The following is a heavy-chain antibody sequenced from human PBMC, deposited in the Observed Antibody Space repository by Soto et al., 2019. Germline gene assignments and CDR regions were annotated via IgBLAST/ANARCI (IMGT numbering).Heavy chain of an antibody. D-gene: IGHD3-10*01. CDR3: ARPLRVEGYYSMDV. CDR2: IYSSGTT. J-gene: IGHJ6*02. Sequence: QVQLQESGPGLVKPSDTLSLTCTVSGGSINRYYWSLIRQPPGRGLVWIGHIYSSGTTNYNPSLKSRVTISVDTSKNQFSLKLSSVTAADTAVYFCARPLRVEGYYSMDVWGQGTTDTVSS. CDR1: GGSINRYY. V-gene: IGHV4-59*01.